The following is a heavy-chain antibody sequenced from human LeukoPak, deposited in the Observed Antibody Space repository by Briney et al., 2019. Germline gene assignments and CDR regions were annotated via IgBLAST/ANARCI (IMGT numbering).Heavy chain of an antibody. CDR2: ISSSGSTI. CDR3: AELGITMIGGV. J-gene: IGHJ6*04. Sequence: GGTLRLSCAASGFTFSSYGMSWVRQAPGKGLEWVSYISSSGSTIYYADSVKGRFTISRDNAKNSLYLQMNSRRAEDTAVYYWAELGITMIGGVWGKGTTVTISS. D-gene: IGHD3-10*02. V-gene: IGHV3-48*04. CDR1: GFTFSSYG.